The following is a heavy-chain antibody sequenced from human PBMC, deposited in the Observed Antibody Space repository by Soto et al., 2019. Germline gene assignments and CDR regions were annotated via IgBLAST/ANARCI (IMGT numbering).Heavy chain of an antibody. D-gene: IGHD6-6*01. CDR1: GYTFTSYY. J-gene: IGHJ3*02. Sequence: ASVKVSCKASGYTFTSYYMHWVRQAPGQGLEWMGIINPSGGSTSYAQKFQGRVTMTRDTSTSTVYMELSSLRSEDTAVYYCARDAPIAARPKTRSAFDIWGQGTMVTV. CDR3: ARDAPIAARPKTRSAFDI. CDR2: INPSGGST. V-gene: IGHV1-46*03.